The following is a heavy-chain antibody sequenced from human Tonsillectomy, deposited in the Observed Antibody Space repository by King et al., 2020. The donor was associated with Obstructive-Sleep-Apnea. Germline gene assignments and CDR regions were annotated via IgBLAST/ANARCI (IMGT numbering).Heavy chain of an antibody. Sequence: QLQESGPGLVKPSGTLSLTCAVSGGSISSFNWWSWVRQPPGKGLEWIGDIFHTGSSNYNPSLKRRLTISVDKSTNQFSLKLTSVTAADTAVYYCARQPGYCSSATCYKNPNDYYYYGMDVWGQGSTVTVSS. J-gene: IGHJ6*02. V-gene: IGHV4-4*02. CDR1: GGSISSFNW. CDR2: IFHTGSS. CDR3: ARQPGYCSSATCYKNPNDYYYYGMDV. D-gene: IGHD2-2*02.